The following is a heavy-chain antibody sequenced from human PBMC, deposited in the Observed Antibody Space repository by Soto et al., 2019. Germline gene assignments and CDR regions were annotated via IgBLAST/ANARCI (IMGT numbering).Heavy chain of an antibody. J-gene: IGHJ6*02. D-gene: IGHD6-13*01. CDR3: ARNSRAAAGTHYYYGMDV. CDR2: IIPIFGTA. Sequence: KVSCKASGGTFSSYAISWVRQAPGQGLEWMGGIIPIFGTANYAQKFQGRVTITADESTSTAYMELSSLRSEDTAVYYCARNSRAAAGTHYYYGMDVWGQGTTVTVSS. V-gene: IGHV1-69*01. CDR1: GGTFSSYA.